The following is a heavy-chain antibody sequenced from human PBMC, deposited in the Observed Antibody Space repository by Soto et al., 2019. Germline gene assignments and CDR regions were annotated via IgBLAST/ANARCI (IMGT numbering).Heavy chain of an antibody. CDR2: ISRSSSNI. CDR3: ARDLSGDYGALDT. J-gene: IGHJ3*02. CDR1: GFTFSDYS. V-gene: IGHV3-21*01. D-gene: IGHD4-17*01. Sequence: VGSLRLSCAASGFTFSDYSMNWVRQAPGKGLEWVSSISRSSSNIDYADSVKGRFTISKDNSKNTLYLQMNSLRAEDTAVYYCARDLSGDYGALDTWGQGTMVTVSS.